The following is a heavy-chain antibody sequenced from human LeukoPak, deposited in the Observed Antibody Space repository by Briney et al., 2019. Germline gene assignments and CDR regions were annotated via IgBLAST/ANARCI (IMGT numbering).Heavy chain of an antibody. CDR2: IRYGGSNK. CDR3: AKDGPSYNILTGFRRTSAYYFDY. Sequence: GGSLRLSCAASGFTFTNYGMHWVRQAPGKGLEWVAFIRYGGSNKYYADSVKGRFTISRDNSKNTLFLQMHSLRVDDTAVYYCAKDGPSYNILTGFRRTSAYYFDYWGQGTLVTVSS. J-gene: IGHJ4*02. V-gene: IGHV3-30*02. D-gene: IGHD3-9*01. CDR1: GFTFTNYG.